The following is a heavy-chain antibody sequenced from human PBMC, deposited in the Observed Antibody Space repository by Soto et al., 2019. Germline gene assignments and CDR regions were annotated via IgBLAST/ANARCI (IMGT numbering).Heavy chain of an antibody. CDR3: TTDFVVEQQLVRDNYYYYYMDV. J-gene: IGHJ6*03. CDR1: GFTFSNAW. Sequence: GGSLRLSCAASGFTFSNAWMSWVRQAPGKGLEWVGRIKSKTDGGTTDYAAPVKGRFTISRDDSKNTLYLQMNSLKTEDTAVYYCTTDFVVEQQLVRDNYYYYYMDVWGKGTTVTVSS. CDR2: IKSKTDGGTT. V-gene: IGHV3-15*01. D-gene: IGHD6-13*01.